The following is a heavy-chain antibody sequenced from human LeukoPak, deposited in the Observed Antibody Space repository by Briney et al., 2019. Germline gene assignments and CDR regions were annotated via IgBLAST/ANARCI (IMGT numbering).Heavy chain of an antibody. Sequence: GGSLRLSCAASGFIFSSYSMNWVRQAPGKGLEWVSYISSSSSTIYYADSVKGRFTISRDNAKNSLYLQMNSLRAEDTALYYCARGGVSSSSLIYYYYYMDVWGKGTTVTVSS. CDR3: ARGGVSSSSLIYYYYYMDV. J-gene: IGHJ6*03. CDR1: GFIFSSYS. D-gene: IGHD6-6*01. CDR2: ISSSSSTI. V-gene: IGHV3-48*04.